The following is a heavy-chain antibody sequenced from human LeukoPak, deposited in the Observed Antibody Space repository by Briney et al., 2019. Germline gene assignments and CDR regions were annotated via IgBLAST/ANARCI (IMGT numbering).Heavy chain of an antibody. Sequence: SETLSLTCAVYGGSFSGYYWSWIRQPPGKGLEWIGEINHSGSTNYNPSLKSRVTISVDTSKNQSSLKLSSVTAADTAVYYCARDRIAARSPFDYWGQGTLVTVSS. V-gene: IGHV4-34*01. D-gene: IGHD6-6*01. J-gene: IGHJ4*02. CDR2: INHSGST. CDR1: GGSFSGYY. CDR3: ARDRIAARSPFDY.